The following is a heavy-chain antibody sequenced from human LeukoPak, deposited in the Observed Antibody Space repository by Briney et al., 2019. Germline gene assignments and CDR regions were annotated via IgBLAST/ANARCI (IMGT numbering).Heavy chain of an antibody. V-gene: IGHV1-2*02. CDR3: AILGGYCSSTSCGSNWFDP. CDR1: GYTFTGYY. D-gene: IGHD2-2*01. CDR2: INPNSGGT. J-gene: IGHJ5*02. Sequence: ASVTVSCKASGYTFTGYYMHWVRQAPGQGLEWMGWINPNSGGTNYAQKFQGRVTMTRDTSISTAYMELSRLRSDDTAVYYCAILGGYCSSTSCGSNWFDPWGQGTLVTVSS.